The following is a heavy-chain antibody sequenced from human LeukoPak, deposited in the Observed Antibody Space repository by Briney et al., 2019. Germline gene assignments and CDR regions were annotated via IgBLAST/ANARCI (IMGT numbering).Heavy chain of an antibody. J-gene: IGHJ6*03. Sequence: PGGSLRLSCAASGFTFSNYGMHWVRQAPGKGLEWVAFIRYDGINKYYSDSVRGRFTISRDNSKNTLYLQMNSLRAEDTAVYYCASSSSRIGSSWLIDYYYYMDVWGKGTTVTISS. CDR2: IRYDGINK. D-gene: IGHD6-13*01. V-gene: IGHV3-30*02. CDR3: ASSSSRIGSSWLIDYYYYMDV. CDR1: GFTFSNYG.